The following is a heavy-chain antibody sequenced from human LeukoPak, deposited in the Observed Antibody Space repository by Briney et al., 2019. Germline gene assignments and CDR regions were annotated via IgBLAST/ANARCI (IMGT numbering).Heavy chain of an antibody. Sequence: ETLSLTCTVSGVSISSSGYYWAWIRQPPGKGLEWIGTLYYSGSTYFKPALKSRVTISVDTSKNQFSLKLSSVTAADTAVYYCARGKPPGRVPAAPMGWFDPWGQGTLVTVSS. CDR2: LYYSGST. J-gene: IGHJ5*02. CDR3: ARGKPPGRVPAAPMGWFDP. D-gene: IGHD2-2*01. V-gene: IGHV4-39*01. CDR1: GVSISSSGYY.